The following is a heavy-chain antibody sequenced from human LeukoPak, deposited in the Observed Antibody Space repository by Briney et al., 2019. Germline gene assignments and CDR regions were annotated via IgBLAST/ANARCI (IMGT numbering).Heavy chain of an antibody. D-gene: IGHD1-26*01. J-gene: IGHJ4*02. V-gene: IGHV1-8*01. CDR3: ARARPGSPDY. CDR2: MDPNNGNT. Sequence: ASVKVTSKASGYTFTSNSINWVRRATGQGLEWMGWMDPNNGNTNYAQKFQGRVTMTRDTSITTAYMELSSLTSEDTAVYYCARARPGSPDYWGPGTLVTVSS. CDR1: GYTFTSNS.